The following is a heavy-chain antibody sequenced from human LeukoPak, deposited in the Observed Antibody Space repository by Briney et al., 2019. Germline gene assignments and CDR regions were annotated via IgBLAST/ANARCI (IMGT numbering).Heavy chain of an antibody. CDR1: GFTFDDYW. CDR2: INQDGSEK. CDR3: AKEAQLSAHYDY. Sequence: NPGGSLRLSCGASGFTFDDYWMSWVRQAPGQGLEWVANINQDGSEKYYLDSAKGRFTISRDISKNTLYLQMNSLRAEDTAVYYCAKEAQLSAHYDYWGQGTLVTVSS. D-gene: IGHD1-1*01. J-gene: IGHJ4*02. V-gene: IGHV3-7*03.